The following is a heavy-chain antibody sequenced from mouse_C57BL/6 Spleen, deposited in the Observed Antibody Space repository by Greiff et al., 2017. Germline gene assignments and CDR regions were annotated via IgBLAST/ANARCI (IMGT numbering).Heavy chain of an antibody. Sequence: EVQVVESGGGLVKPGGSLKLSCAASGFTFSSYAMSWVRQTPEKRLEWVATISDGGSYTYYPDNVKGRFTISRDNAKNNLYLQMSQLKSEDTAMYYCARVYDYDEGYAMDYWGQGTSVTVSS. CDR3: ARVYDYDEGYAMDY. D-gene: IGHD2-4*01. J-gene: IGHJ4*01. CDR2: ISDGGSYT. CDR1: GFTFSSYA. V-gene: IGHV5-4*01.